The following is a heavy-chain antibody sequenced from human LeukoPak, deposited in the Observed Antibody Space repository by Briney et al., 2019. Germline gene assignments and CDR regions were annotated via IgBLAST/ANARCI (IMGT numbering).Heavy chain of an antibody. CDR3: AREPPYYGDYGGVIY. CDR1: GGSISSSSYY. D-gene: IGHD4-17*01. Sequence: SETLSLTCTVSGGSISSSSYYWGWIRQPPGKGLEWIGSIYYSGSTYYNPSLKSRVTISVDTSKNQFSLKLSSVTAADTAVYYCAREPPYYGDYGGVIYWGQGTLVTVSS. CDR2: IYYSGST. V-gene: IGHV4-39*07. J-gene: IGHJ4*02.